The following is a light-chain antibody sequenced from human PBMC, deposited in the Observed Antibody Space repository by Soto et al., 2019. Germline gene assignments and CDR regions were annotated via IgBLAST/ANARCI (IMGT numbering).Light chain of an antibody. J-gene: IGKJ2*01. V-gene: IGKV3-20*01. CDR2: GAS. CDR1: RSVSTRY. Sequence: EIVLTQSPGTLSLSPGERATLSCRASRSVSTRYLAWYQQKPGQAPRLLIYGASTSATGIPDKFSGSGSGTDFTLTISRLEPEDFAVYYCHQYGYSPNTFGQGTKLEIK. CDR3: HQYGYSPNT.